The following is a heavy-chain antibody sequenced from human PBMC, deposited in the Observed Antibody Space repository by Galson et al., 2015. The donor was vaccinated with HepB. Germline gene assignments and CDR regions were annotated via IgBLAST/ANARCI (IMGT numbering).Heavy chain of an antibody. Sequence: SLRLSCAASGFTFSGYSMNWVRQAPGTGLEWVSSISFTNNFINYADSVKGRFTISGDKAKHSLYLQMSSLRAEDTAVYYCARDARPRYGPLPGFHVFDYWGQGILVAVSS. D-gene: IGHD3-9*01. CDR2: ISFTNNFI. J-gene: IGHJ4*02. CDR3: ARDARPRYGPLPGFHVFDY. CDR1: GFTFSGYS. V-gene: IGHV3-21*01.